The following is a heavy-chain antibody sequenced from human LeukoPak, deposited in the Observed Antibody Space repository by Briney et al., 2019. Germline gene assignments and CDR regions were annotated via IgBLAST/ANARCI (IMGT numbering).Heavy chain of an antibody. CDR2: ISGSGGST. D-gene: IGHD6-13*01. Sequence: PGGSLRLSCAASGFTFSSYAMNWVRQAPGKGLEGVSGISGSGGSTYYADSVKGRSTISRDNSKNMVYLQMNSLRAEDTAVYYCAKAPTYSSSFNDYWGQGTLVTVSS. CDR1: GFTFSSYA. J-gene: IGHJ4*02. V-gene: IGHV3-23*01. CDR3: AKAPTYSSSFNDY.